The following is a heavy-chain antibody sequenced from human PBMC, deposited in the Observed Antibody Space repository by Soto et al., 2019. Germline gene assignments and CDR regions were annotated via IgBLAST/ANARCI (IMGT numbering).Heavy chain of an antibody. J-gene: IGHJ4*02. D-gene: IGHD3-22*01. CDR1: CYTFTRYG. CDR3: ASASVVVMTSAPYYFDY. V-gene: IGHV1-18*04. Sequence: SAKVSCTASCYTFTRYGFSWVRQAPGQGLEWMGWISAYNGNTNYAQKLQGRVTMTTDTSTSTAYMELRSLRSDDTAVYYCASASVVVMTSAPYYFDYWGQGTLVTVSS. CDR2: ISAYNGNT.